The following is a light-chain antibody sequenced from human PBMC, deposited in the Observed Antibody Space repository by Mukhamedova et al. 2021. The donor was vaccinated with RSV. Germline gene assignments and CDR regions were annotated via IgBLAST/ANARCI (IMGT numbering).Light chain of an antibody. V-gene: IGKV1-39*01. CDR3: QASHRTLAFT. J-gene: IGKJ3*01. Sequence: GKAPNLLIHSASILQSGVPSRFSGSGSGTDFTLSISSLQPEDFATYFCQASHRTLAFTFGPGTKVDVK. CDR2: SAS.